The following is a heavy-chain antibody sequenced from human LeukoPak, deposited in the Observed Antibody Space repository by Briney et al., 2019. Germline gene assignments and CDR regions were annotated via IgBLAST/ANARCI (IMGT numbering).Heavy chain of an antibody. CDR3: ASGRQLGY. D-gene: IGHD6-13*01. CDR2: IKEDGSEK. Sequence: PGGSLRLSCAASGFTFSNYWMSWVLQAPGKGLEWVANIKEDGSEKYYVDSVKGRFTISRDNARNSLYLQMNSLRAEDTAVYYCASGRQLGYWGQGTLVTVSS. V-gene: IGHV3-7*01. J-gene: IGHJ4*02. CDR1: GFTFSNYW.